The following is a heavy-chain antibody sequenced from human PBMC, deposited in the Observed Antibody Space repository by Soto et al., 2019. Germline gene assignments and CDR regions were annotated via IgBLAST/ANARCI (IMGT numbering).Heavy chain of an antibody. CDR1: GYTLTELS. Sequence: ASVKVSCKVSGYTLTELSMHWVLQAPGKGLEWMGGFDPEDGETIYAQKFQGRVTMTEDTSTDTAYMELSSLRSEDTAVYYCATRNTAMVKFDYWGQGTLVTVSS. CDR3: ATRNTAMVKFDY. CDR2: FDPEDGET. J-gene: IGHJ4*02. D-gene: IGHD5-18*01. V-gene: IGHV1-24*01.